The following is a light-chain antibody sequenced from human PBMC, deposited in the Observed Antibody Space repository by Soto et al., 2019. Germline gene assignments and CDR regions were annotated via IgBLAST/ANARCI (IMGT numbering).Light chain of an antibody. CDR1: QSVSGW. CDR3: QQSYSTPIT. V-gene: IGKV1-39*01. CDR2: AAS. J-gene: IGKJ5*01. Sequence: TQSPAALSLSPGERATLSCRASQSVSGWLAWYQQKPGKAPKLLIYAASSLQSGVPSRFSGSGSGTDFTLTISSLQPEDFATYYCQQSYSTPITFGQGTRLEIK.